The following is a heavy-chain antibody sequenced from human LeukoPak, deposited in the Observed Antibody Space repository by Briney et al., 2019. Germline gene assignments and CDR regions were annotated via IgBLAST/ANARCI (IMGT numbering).Heavy chain of an antibody. J-gene: IGHJ4*02. V-gene: IGHV3-23*01. D-gene: IGHD6-13*01. CDR2: NSGSGGST. CDR1: GFLSSTYA. CDR3: ARVIRAAPGKGYFDY. Sequence: GGSLRLFCATSGFLSSTYALRWVRQATGKALVWASSNSGSGGSTYHAYSVKGRFTISRASSKNTLYLQMNSLRAEDTAIYYCARVIRAAPGKGYFDYWGQGTLVTVSS.